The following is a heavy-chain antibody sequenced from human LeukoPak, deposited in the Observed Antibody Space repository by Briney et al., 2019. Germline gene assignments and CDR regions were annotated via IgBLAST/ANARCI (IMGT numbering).Heavy chain of an antibody. J-gene: IGHJ4*02. CDR2: ISSSSSYI. CDR3: ARDTYYYDSSGYLYYFDY. D-gene: IGHD3-22*01. V-gene: IGHV3-21*01. Sequence: GGSLRLSCAASGFTFSSYSMNWVRQAPGKGLEWVSSISSSSSYIYYADSVKGRLTISRDNAKNSLYLQMNSLRAEDTAVYYCARDTYYYDSSGYLYYFDYWGQGTLVTVSS. CDR1: GFTFSSYS.